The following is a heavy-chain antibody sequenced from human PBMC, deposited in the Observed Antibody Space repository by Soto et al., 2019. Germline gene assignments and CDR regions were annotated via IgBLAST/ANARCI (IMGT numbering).Heavy chain of an antibody. D-gene: IGHD1-26*01. J-gene: IGHJ6*02. CDR1: GGTFSSYA. CDR2: IIPIFGTA. CDR3: ARDSGSYSSYGMDV. V-gene: IGHV1-69*01. Sequence: QVQLVQSGAEVKKPGSSVKVSCKASGGTFSSYAISWVRQAPGQGLEWMGGIIPIFGTANYAQKFQGRVTITADESTSTAYVELSSLRSEDTAVYYCARDSGSYSSYGMDVWGQGTTVTVSS.